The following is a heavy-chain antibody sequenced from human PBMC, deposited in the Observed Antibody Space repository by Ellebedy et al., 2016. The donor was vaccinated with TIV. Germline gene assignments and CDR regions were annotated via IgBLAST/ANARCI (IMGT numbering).Heavy chain of an antibody. J-gene: IGHJ4*02. CDR2: FDPEDGET. V-gene: IGHV1-24*01. CDR3: ATPYVWGSYRHFDY. Sequence: ASVKVSXXVSGYTLTELSMHWVRQAPGKGLEWMGGFDPEDGETIYAQKFQGRVTMTEDTSTDTAYMELSSLRSEDTAVYYCATPYVWGSYRHFDYWGQGTLVTVSS. CDR1: GYTLTELS. D-gene: IGHD3-16*02.